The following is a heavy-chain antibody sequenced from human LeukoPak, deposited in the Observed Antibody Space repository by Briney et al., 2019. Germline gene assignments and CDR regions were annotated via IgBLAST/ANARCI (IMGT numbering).Heavy chain of an antibody. V-gene: IGHV1-18*01. CDR1: GYTFTSYP. Sequence: ASVKLSCKASGYTFTSYPISRVRQAPGQGLEWMGWITTYNGNTNYAQKLQGRVTMTTYTSTSTACMDLRGLRSDDTAVYYCARGYDYGDYVGDFDYWGQGTLVTVSS. J-gene: IGHJ4*02. D-gene: IGHD4-17*01. CDR3: ARGYDYGDYVGDFDY. CDR2: ITTYNGNT.